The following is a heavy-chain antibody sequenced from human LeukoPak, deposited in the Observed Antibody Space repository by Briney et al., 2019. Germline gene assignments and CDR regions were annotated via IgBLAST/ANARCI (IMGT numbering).Heavy chain of an antibody. J-gene: IGHJ3*01. CDR1: GFTFSTYA. CDR3: AKRPRDSSGYYLGAFDG. V-gene: IGHV3-23*01. CDR2: IGASGADS. Sequence: GGSLRLSCTASGFTFSTYAMTWVRQGPGKGLDWVSAIGASGADSYYADSAKGRFTVSRDNSKNTLYLQMSSLRADDTAVYFCAKRPRDSSGYYLGAFDGWGQGTTVTVSS. D-gene: IGHD3-22*01.